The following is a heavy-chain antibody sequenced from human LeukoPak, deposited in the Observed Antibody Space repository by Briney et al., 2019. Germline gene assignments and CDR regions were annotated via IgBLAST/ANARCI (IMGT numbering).Heavy chain of an antibody. Sequence: GGSLRLSCAASGFTFSSYAMSSVRQAPGKGLEWVSAISGSGGSTYYADSVKGRFTISRDNSKNTLYLHMNSLRAEDTAVYYCAKATYYDFWSGYYSFDYWGQGTLVTVSS. V-gene: IGHV3-23*01. J-gene: IGHJ4*02. CDR2: ISGSGGST. D-gene: IGHD3-3*01. CDR1: GFTFSSYA. CDR3: AKATYYDFWSGYYSFDY.